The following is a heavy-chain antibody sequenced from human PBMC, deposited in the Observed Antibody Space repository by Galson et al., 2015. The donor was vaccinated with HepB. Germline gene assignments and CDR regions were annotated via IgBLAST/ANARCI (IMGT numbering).Heavy chain of an antibody. D-gene: IGHD3-10*01. V-gene: IGHV3-23*01. CDR1: GFTFSSYA. CDR3: AKDGTVLWFGELDWYFDL. Sequence: SLRLSCAASGFTFSSYAMSWVRQAPGKGLEWVSAISGSGGSTYYADSVKGRFTISRDNSKNTLYLQMNSLRAEDAAVYYCAKDGTVLWFGELDWYFDLWGRGTLVTVSS. CDR2: ISGSGGST. J-gene: IGHJ2*01.